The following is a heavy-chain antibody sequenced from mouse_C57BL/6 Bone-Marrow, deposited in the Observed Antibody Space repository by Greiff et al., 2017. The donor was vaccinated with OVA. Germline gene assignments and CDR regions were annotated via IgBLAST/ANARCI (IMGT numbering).Heavy chain of an antibody. J-gene: IGHJ2*01. CDR2: ISSGGSYT. CDR1: GFTFSSYG. V-gene: IGHV5-6*01. D-gene: IGHD1-1*01. CDR3: ARITTVERVFYYFDY. Sequence: EVKLMESGGDLVKPGGSLKLSCAASGFTFSSYGMSWVRQTPDKRLEWVATISSGGSYTYYPDSVKGRFTISRDNAKNTLYLQMSSLKSEDTAMYYCARITTVERVFYYFDYWGQGTTLTVSS.